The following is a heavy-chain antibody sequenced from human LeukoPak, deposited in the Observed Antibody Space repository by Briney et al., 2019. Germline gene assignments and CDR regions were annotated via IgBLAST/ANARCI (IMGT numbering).Heavy chain of an antibody. J-gene: IGHJ5*02. CDR1: GYTFTSYY. CDR2: INPSGGST. CDR3: ARDYSSEYNWFDP. D-gene: IGHD4-11*01. V-gene: IGHV1-46*01. Sequence: GASVKVSCKASGYTFTSYYMHWVRQAPGQGLEWMGIINPSGGSTSYAQKFQGRVTITTDESTSTAYMELSSLRSEDTAVYYCARDYSSEYNWFDPWGQGTLVTVSS.